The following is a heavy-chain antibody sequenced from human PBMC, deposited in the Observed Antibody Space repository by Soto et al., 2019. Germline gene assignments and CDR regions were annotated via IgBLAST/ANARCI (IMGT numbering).Heavy chain of an antibody. CDR3: AKDARAVAGTSWFDP. J-gene: IGHJ5*02. D-gene: IGHD6-19*01. Sequence: VQLVESGGGLVQPGRSLRLSCAASGFTFDDYAMHWVRQAPGKGLEWVSGISWNSGSIGYADSVKGRFTISRDNAKNSLYLQMNSLRAEDTALYYCAKDARAVAGTSWFDPWGQGTLVTVSS. V-gene: IGHV3-9*01. CDR2: ISWNSGSI. CDR1: GFTFDDYA.